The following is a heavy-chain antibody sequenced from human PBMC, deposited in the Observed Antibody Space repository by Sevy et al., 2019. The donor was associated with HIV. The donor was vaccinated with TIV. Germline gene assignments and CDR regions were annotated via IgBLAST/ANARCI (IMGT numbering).Heavy chain of an antibody. V-gene: IGHV3-23*01. CDR2: ISGSGGST. D-gene: IGHD4-4*01. CDR1: GFTFSSYA. Sequence: PGGSLRLSCAASGFTFSSYAMSWVRQAPGKGLEWVSAISGSGGSTYYADSVKGRFTISRDNSKNTLYLQMNSLRAEDTAVYYCAKTLDYSNSGGYYYGMDVWGQGTTVTVSS. J-gene: IGHJ6*02. CDR3: AKTLDYSNSGGYYYGMDV.